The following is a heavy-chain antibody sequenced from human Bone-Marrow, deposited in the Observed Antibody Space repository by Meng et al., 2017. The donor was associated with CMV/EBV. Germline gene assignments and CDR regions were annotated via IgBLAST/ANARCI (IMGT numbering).Heavy chain of an antibody. Sequence: GESLKISCAASGFTFSSFGFHWVRQAPGKGLEWVAFIRYDGSKKDHADSVKGRFTISRDNAKNTLYLQMNSLRAEDTAVYYCARGGYDYYGMDVWGQGTTVTVSS. CDR2: IRYDGSKK. V-gene: IGHV3-30*02. J-gene: IGHJ6*02. CDR1: GFTFSSFG. CDR3: ARGGYDYYGMDV.